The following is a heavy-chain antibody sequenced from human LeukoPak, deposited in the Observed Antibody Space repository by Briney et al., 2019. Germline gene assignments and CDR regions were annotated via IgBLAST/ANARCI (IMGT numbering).Heavy chain of an antibody. CDR2: INAGNGNT. D-gene: IGHD6-13*01. CDR1: GYTFTSYA. CDR3: ARATHQQLVPHDAFDI. V-gene: IGHV1-3*01. J-gene: IGHJ3*02. Sequence: ASVKVSCKASGYTFTSYAMHWVRQAPGQRLEWMGWINAGNGNTKYSQKFQGRVTITADKSTSTAYMELSSLRSEDTAVYYCARATHQQLVPHDAFDIWGQGTMVTVSS.